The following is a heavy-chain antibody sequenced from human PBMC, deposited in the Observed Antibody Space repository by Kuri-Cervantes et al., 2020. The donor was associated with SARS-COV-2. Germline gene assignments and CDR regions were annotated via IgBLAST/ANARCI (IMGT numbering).Heavy chain of an antibody. CDR3: ARDPDITMPPDAFDI. V-gene: IGHV3-48*01. CDR1: GFTFSTYN. Sequence: GESLKLSCAASGFTFSTYNMNWVRQAPGKGLEWVSYISSSSSTIYYAESVRGRFTISRDNVKNSLYLQMNSLRAEDTAVYYCARDPDITMPPDAFDIWGHGTMVTVSS. D-gene: IGHD5-18*01. CDR2: ISSSSSTI. J-gene: IGHJ3*02.